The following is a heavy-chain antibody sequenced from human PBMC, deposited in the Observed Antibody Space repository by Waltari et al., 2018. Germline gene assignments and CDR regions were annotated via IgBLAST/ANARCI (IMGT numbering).Heavy chain of an antibody. CDR2: IHGAGNT. D-gene: IGHD3-9*01. CDR3: SNSRLNRPDDWYYFDY. CDR1: GFTVSSNY. Sequence: EVQLVESGGGLIQPGGSLRLYCIASGFTVSSNYMSWVRQAPGKGLEWVSVIHGAGNTYYADSVKGRFTISRDTSKNTLYLQMSALRAEDTAVYYCSNSRLNRPDDWYYFDYWGQGTLVTVSS. J-gene: IGHJ4*02. V-gene: IGHV3-53*01.